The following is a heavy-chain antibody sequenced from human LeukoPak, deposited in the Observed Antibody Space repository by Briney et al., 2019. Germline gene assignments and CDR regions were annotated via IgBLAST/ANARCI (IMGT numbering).Heavy chain of an antibody. Sequence: GGSLRLSCAASGFTFSSYAMSWVRQAPGKGLEWVSAISGSGGSTYYADSVKGRFIISRDNSKDTMYLQMNSLRAEDTGVYYCAKDSGWIQFIDWGQGTPVTVSS. CDR2: ISGSGGST. J-gene: IGHJ4*02. CDR3: AKDSGWIQFID. CDR1: GFTFSSYA. V-gene: IGHV3-23*01. D-gene: IGHD5-24*01.